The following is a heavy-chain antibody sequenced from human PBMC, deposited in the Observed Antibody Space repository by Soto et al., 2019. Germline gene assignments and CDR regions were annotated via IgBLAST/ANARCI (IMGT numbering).Heavy chain of an antibody. D-gene: IGHD3-10*01. Sequence: ASVKVSCKVSGYTLTELFMHWVRQAPGKGLEWMGGFDPEDGETIYAQKFQGRVTMTEDTSTDTAYMELSSLRSEDTAVYYCATDQVYYYGSGSYYRAGGYFDYWGQGTLVTFSS. V-gene: IGHV1-24*01. CDR1: GYTLTELF. J-gene: IGHJ4*02. CDR2: FDPEDGET. CDR3: ATDQVYYYGSGSYYRAGGYFDY.